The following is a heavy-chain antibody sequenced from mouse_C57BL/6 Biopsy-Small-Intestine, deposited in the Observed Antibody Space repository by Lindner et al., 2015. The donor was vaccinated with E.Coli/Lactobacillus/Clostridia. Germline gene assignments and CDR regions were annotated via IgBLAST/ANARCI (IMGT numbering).Heavy chain of an antibody. Sequence: VQLQESGPELVKPGASVKIPCKASGYTFTDYNMDWVKQSHGESLEWIGDINPNNGGTIYNQKFKDKATLTVDKSSSTAYMELRSLTSEDTAVYYCARVYGGSDWYFDVWGTGTTVTVSS. CDR3: ARVYGGSDWYFDV. V-gene: IGHV1-18*01. CDR2: INPNNGGT. J-gene: IGHJ1*03. CDR1: GYTFTDYN. D-gene: IGHD1-1*01.